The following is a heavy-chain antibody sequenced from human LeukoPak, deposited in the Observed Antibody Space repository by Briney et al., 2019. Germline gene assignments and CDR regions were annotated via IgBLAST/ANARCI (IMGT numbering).Heavy chain of an antibody. CDR3: ARDRAYDPRTRRGYGMDV. Sequence: GGSLRLSCAASGFTFSSYAMHWVCQAPGKGLEWVAVISYDGSNKYYADSVKGRFTISRDNSKNTLYLQMNSLRAEDMAVYYCARDRAYDPRTRRGYGMDVWGKGTTVTVSS. D-gene: IGHD3-3*01. CDR1: GFTFSSYA. J-gene: IGHJ6*04. V-gene: IGHV3-30*04. CDR2: ISYDGSNK.